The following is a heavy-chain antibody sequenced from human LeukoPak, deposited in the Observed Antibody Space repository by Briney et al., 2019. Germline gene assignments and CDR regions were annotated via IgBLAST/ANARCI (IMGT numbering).Heavy chain of an antibody. V-gene: IGHV4-39*01. Sequence: SETLSLTCTVSGGSISSSSYYWGWIRQPPGKGLERIGSIYYSGSTYYNPSLKSRVTISVGTSKNQFSLKLSSVTAADTAVYYCARGRHYGMDVWGQGTTVTVSS. CDR3: ARGRHYGMDV. CDR1: GGSISSSSYY. J-gene: IGHJ6*02. CDR2: IYYSGST.